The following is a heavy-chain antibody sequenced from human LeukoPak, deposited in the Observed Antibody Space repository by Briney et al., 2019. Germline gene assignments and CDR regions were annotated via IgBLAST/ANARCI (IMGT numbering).Heavy chain of an antibody. CDR2: MYTSGST. Sequence: PSETLSITCKDSGGSNSNCYWNWIRQTAAKGLEWIGRMYTSGSTNYNPSLKSRVTMSVDTSKNQFSLKLSSVTAADTAVYYCARDLAVAGGDPFDIWGQGTMVTVSS. CDR3: ARDLAVAGGDPFDI. CDR1: GGSNSNCY. D-gene: IGHD6-19*01. V-gene: IGHV4-4*07. J-gene: IGHJ3*02.